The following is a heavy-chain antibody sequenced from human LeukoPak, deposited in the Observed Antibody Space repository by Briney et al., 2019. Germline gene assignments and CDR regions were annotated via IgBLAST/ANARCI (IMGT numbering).Heavy chain of an antibody. Sequence: GESLKISCKGSGYSFTGYWIGWVRQMPGKGLEWMGIIYPGDSDTRYSPSFQGQVTISADKSISTAYLQWSSLKASDTAMYYCARSTYYDFWSGYYDYNWFDPWGQGTLVTVSS. D-gene: IGHD3-3*01. J-gene: IGHJ5*02. CDR3: ARSTYYDFWSGYYDYNWFDP. CDR2: IYPGDSDT. CDR1: GYSFTGYW. V-gene: IGHV5-51*01.